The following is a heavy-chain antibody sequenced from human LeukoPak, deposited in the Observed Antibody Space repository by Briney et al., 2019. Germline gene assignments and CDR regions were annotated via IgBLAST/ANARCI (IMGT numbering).Heavy chain of an antibody. CDR3: ARELLVTTQPFDY. V-gene: IGHV1-2*02. CDR2: INPNSGGT. D-gene: IGHD4-11*01. J-gene: IGHJ4*02. CDR1: GYTFTGYY. Sequence: ASVKVSCKASGYTFTGYYMHWVRQAPGQGLEWMGWINPNSGGTNYAQKFQGRVTMTRDTSISTAYMELSRLRSDDTAVYYCARELLVTTQPFDYWGQRTLVTVSS.